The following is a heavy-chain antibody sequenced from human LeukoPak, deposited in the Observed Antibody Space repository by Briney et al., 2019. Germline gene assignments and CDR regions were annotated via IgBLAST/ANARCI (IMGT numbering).Heavy chain of an antibody. V-gene: IGHV3-30*03. J-gene: IGHJ5*02. CDR3: ARERGYLVPAWINWFDP. CDR1: GFTFDSYG. D-gene: IGHD2-2*01. CDR2: ISYDGSNK. Sequence: GGSLRLSCAASGFTFDSYGMHWVRQAPGKGLEWVAVISYDGSNKYYGDSVKGRFTISRDNSKNTLSLQMNSLRAEDTAVYYCARERGYLVPAWINWFDPWGQGTLVTVSS.